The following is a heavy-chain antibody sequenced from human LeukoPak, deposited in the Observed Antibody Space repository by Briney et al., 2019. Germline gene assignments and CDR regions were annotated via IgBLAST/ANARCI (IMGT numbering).Heavy chain of an antibody. Sequence: SETLSLTCTVSGGSLSSYYWSWLRQPPGKGLEGIGYIYYSGSTNYIPSLKSRVTISVDTSKNQFSLKLSSVTAADTAVYYCARGDSSSWYYFDYWGQGTLVTVSS. CDR2: IYYSGST. V-gene: IGHV4-59*01. J-gene: IGHJ4*02. CDR3: ARGDSSSWYYFDY. CDR1: GGSLSSYY. D-gene: IGHD6-13*01.